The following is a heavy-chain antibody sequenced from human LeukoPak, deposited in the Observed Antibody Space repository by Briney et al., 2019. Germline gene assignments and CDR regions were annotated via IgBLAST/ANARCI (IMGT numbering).Heavy chain of an antibody. V-gene: IGHV3-23*01. J-gene: IGHJ4*02. Sequence: PGESLRLSCAVSGITLSNYGMSWVRQAPGKGLEWVAGISGSGGGTHYADSVKGRFTISRDNSRNTLFLQMNSLRAEDTAVYFCAKRSVVIRVFLVGFHKEANYFDSWGQGALVTVSS. CDR3: AKRSVVIRVFLVGFHKEANYFDS. CDR2: ISGSGGGT. D-gene: IGHD2-21*01. CDR1: GITLSNYG.